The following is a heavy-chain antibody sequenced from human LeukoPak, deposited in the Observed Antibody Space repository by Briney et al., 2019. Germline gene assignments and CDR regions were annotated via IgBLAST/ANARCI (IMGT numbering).Heavy chain of an antibody. CDR2: ISSSGSTI. V-gene: IGHV3-11*04. CDR3: ARSFPLAARREGLDWYFDL. Sequence: AGGSLRLSCAASGFTFSDYYMSWIRQAPGKGLEWVSYISSSGSTIYYADSVKGRFTISRDNAKNSLYLQMNSLRAEDTAVYYYARSFPLAARREGLDWYFDLWGRGTLVTVSS. CDR1: GFTFSDYY. D-gene: IGHD6-6*01. J-gene: IGHJ2*01.